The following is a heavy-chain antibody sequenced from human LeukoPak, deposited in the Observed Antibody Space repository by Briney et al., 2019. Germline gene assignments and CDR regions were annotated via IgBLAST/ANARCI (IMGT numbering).Heavy chain of an antibody. D-gene: IGHD3-22*01. Sequence: PGGSLRLSCAASGFTFSRYWMSWVRQAPGKGLEWLANINQDGSEIYYVDSVKGRFTISRDNAKSSLYLQTNGLRAEDTAVYYCARDESYSSDYWGQGTLVTVSS. CDR2: INQDGSEI. V-gene: IGHV3-7*05. CDR1: GFTFSRYW. CDR3: ARDESYSSDY. J-gene: IGHJ4*02.